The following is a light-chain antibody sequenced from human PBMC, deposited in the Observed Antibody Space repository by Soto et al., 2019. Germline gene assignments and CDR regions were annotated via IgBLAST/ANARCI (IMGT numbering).Light chain of an antibody. CDR3: LQHNSYPRT. CDR1: QSISND. CDR2: AAY. J-gene: IGKJ1*01. Sequence: VVDRVTLTCRANQSISNDLNWYQQKPGKAPNLLIYAAYSLQTGVPSRFSGSGSGTEFSLTISSLQPEDSATYFCLQHNSYPRTFVQGTKVDIK. V-gene: IGKV1-17*01.